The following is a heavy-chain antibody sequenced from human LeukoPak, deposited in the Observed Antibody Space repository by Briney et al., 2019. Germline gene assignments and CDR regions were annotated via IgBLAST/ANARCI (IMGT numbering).Heavy chain of an antibody. CDR1: GFTFSSYS. Sequence: GGSLRLSCAASGFTFSSYSMNWVRQAPGKGLEWVSSISSSSSYIYYADSVKGRFTISRDNAKNSLYLQMNSLRAEDTAVYYCARVPRGLRFLEWLVWGQGTLVTVSS. CDR3: ARVPRGLRFLEWLV. D-gene: IGHD3-3*01. J-gene: IGHJ4*02. CDR2: ISSSSSYI. V-gene: IGHV3-21*01.